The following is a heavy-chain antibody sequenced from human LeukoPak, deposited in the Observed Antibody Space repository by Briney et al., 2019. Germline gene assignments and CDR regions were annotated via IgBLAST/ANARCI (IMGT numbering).Heavy chain of an antibody. V-gene: IGHV3-21*01. J-gene: IGHJ4*02. CDR1: GFTFSSYS. CDR2: ISSSSSYI. CDR3: ARHPKTTSGPLNPRTITREQTG. D-gene: IGHD1-1*01. Sequence: GGSLRLSCAASGFTFSSYSMNWVRQAPGKGLEWVSSISSSSSYIYYADSVKGRFTISRDNAKNSLYLQMNSLRAEDTAVYYCARHPKTTSGPLNPRTITREQTGWGQGTLVTVSS.